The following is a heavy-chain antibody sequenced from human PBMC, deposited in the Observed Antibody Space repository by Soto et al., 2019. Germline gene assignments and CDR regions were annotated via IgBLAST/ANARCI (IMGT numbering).Heavy chain of an antibody. Sequence: ASVKVSCKASGYTFTSYGISWVRQALGQGLEWMGWISAYNGNTNYAQKLQGRVTMTTDTSTSTAYMELRSLRSDDTAVYYCARERYCSGGSCFDPWGQGTLVTVSS. D-gene: IGHD2-15*01. CDR2: ISAYNGNT. CDR3: ARERYCSGGSCFDP. V-gene: IGHV1-18*01. CDR1: GYTFTSYG. J-gene: IGHJ5*02.